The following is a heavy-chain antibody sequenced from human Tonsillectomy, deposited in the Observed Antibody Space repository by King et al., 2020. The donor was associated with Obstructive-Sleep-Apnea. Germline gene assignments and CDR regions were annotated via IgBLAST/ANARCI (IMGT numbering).Heavy chain of an antibody. CDR3: ARGRNSGYDVHYFDY. J-gene: IGHJ4*02. CDR1: GGIFSDYV. CDR2: IIPSLETA. D-gene: IGHD5-12*01. V-gene: IGHV1-69*10. Sequence: VQLVQAGAEVKKPGSSGKVSCKASGGIFSDYVISWVRQAPGQGLEWMGGIIPSLETANYEQRFQGRVTISADKSTSTAYMELSSLTSEDTAVYFCARGRNSGYDVHYFDYWGQGTLVIVSS.